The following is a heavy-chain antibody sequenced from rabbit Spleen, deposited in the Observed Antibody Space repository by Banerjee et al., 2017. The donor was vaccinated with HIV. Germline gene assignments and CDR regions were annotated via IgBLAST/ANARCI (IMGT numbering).Heavy chain of an antibody. V-gene: IGHV1S40*01. CDR3: ARDRDYNGNNGDYAYTDL. CDR1: GFSFSSGYY. Sequence: QSLEESGGDLVKPGASLTLTCTASGFSFSSGYYMCWVRQAPGKGLEWIACIYAVSSGSTYYASWAKGRFTISKASSTTVTLQMTSLTAADTATYFCARDRDYNGNNGDYAYTDLWGPGTLVTVS. J-gene: IGHJ4*01. D-gene: IGHD2-1*01. CDR2: IYAVSSGST.